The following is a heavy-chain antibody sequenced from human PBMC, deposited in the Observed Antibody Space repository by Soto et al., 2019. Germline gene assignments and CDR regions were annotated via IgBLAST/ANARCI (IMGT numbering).Heavy chain of an antibody. V-gene: IGHV3-30*18. CDR3: EKEGLPRRSPGAQ. D-gene: IGHD1-1*01. CDR2: ISYDGSNK. Sequence: XGSLRLSCAASGFTFSSYGMHWVRQAPGKGLEWVAVISYDGSNKYYADSVKGRFTISRDNSKNTLYLQMNSLRAEDTAVYYCEKEGLPRRSPGAQWGQGTLVTVSS. CDR1: GFTFSSYG. J-gene: IGHJ4*02.